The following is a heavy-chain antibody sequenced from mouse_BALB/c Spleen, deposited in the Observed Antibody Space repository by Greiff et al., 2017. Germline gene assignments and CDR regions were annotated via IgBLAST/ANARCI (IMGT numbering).Heavy chain of an antibody. Sequence: VQLQQSGAELAKPGASVKMSCKASGYTFTSYWMHWVKQRPGQGLEWIGYINPSTGYTEYNQKFKDKATLTADKSSSTAYMQLSSLTSEDSAVYYCARMEYDYDNYWGQGTTLTVSS. CDR2: INPSTGYT. V-gene: IGHV1-7*01. J-gene: IGHJ2*01. CDR3: ARMEYDYDNY. CDR1: GYTFTSYW. D-gene: IGHD2-4*01.